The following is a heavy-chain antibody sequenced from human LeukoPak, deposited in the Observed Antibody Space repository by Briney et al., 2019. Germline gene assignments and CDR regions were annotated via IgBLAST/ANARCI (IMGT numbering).Heavy chain of an antibody. CDR1: GGTFSSYA. J-gene: IGHJ4*02. CDR2: IIPILGIA. CDR3: ARGMGIVVVVAATPPDY. V-gene: IGHV1-69*04. D-gene: IGHD2-15*01. Sequence: SVKVSCKASGGTFSSYAISWVRQAPGQGLEWMGRIIPILGIANYAQKFQGRVTITADKSTSTVYMELSSLRSEDTAVYYCARGMGIVVVVAATPPDYWGQGTLVTVSS.